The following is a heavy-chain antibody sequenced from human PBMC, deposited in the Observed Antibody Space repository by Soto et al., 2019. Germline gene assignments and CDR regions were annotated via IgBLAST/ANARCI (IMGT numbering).Heavy chain of an antibody. D-gene: IGHD3-16*01. Sequence: EVQLVESGGGLVQPGGSLRLSCAASGFTFSTYSMNWVRQAPGQGLEWISYISSGSSTIYYADSVKGRFTISRDNTKNAVSLQMDSVRDEDTAVYYCAGACRPFDIWGQGTTVTVSS. CDR2: ISSGSSTI. J-gene: IGHJ6*02. CDR3: AGACRPFDI. CDR1: GFTFSTYS. V-gene: IGHV3-48*02.